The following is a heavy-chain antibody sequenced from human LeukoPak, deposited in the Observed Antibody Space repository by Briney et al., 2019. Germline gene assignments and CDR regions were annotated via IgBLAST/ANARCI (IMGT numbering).Heavy chain of an antibody. CDR3: ARDSASTSTSNDEGSGDAFDI. J-gene: IGHJ3*02. Sequence: PSETLSLTCIVSGGSISSSSYYWGWIRQPPGKGLEWIGSFYYSENTYYNPSLKSRVTISVDTSKNQFSLNLSSVTAADTAVYYCARDSASTSTSNDEGSGDAFDIWGQGTMVTVSS. D-gene: IGHD6-13*01. CDR2: FYYSENT. CDR1: GGSISSSSYY. V-gene: IGHV4-39*07.